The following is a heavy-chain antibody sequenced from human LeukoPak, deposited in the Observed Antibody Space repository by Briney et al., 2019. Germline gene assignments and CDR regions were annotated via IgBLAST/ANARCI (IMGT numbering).Heavy chain of an antibody. CDR2: IYYSGST. J-gene: IGHJ4*02. CDR1: GGSISSYY. Sequence: SETLSLTCTVSGGSISSYYWSLIRQPPGKGLEWIGYIYYSGSTNYNPSLKSRVTISVDTSKNQFSLKLSSVTAADTAVYYCARITYDFWSGYTIDYWGQGTLVTVSS. CDR3: ARITYDFWSGYTIDY. D-gene: IGHD3-3*01. V-gene: IGHV4-59*01.